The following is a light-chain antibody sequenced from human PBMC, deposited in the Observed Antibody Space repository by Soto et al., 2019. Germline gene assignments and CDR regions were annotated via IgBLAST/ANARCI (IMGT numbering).Light chain of an antibody. CDR2: DAS. CDR3: QQRSNWPPS. Sequence: EIVLTQSPATLSLSAGERGTLSGMASQSVSSYLAWYQQKPGQAPRLLIYDASNRATGIPARFSGSGSGTDFTLTISSLEPEDFAVYYCQQRSNWPPSFGGGTKVDIK. J-gene: IGKJ4*01. V-gene: IGKV3-11*01. CDR1: QSVSSY.